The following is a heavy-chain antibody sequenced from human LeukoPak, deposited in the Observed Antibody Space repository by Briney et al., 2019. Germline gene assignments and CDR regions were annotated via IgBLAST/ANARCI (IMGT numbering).Heavy chain of an antibody. J-gene: IGHJ4*02. V-gene: IGHV3-23*01. Sequence: GGSLRFSCAVSGITLSNYGMSWVRQALGKGLEWVAGISDSGGSTNYADSVKGRFTISRDNPKNTLYLQMNSLRAEDTAVYFCAKRGVVIRVILVGFHKEAYYFDSWGQGALVTVSS. CDR1: GITLSNYG. D-gene: IGHD3-22*01. CDR2: ISDSGGST. CDR3: AKRGVVIRVILVGFHKEAYYFDS.